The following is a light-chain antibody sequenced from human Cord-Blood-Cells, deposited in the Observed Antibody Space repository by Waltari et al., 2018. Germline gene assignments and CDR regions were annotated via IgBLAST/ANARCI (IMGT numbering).Light chain of an antibody. J-gene: IGLJ2*01. CDR3: QSYDGSLSGSV. Sequence: QSVLTQPPSVSGAPGQRVTISCTGSSSNIGAGYDVHWYQQLPGTAPKLPIYGNSNQPSGAPDRFAGSKSGTAASLAITGLQAEDEADYYGQSYDGSLSGSVFGGGTKLTVL. CDR2: GNS. V-gene: IGLV1-40*01. CDR1: SSNIGAGYD.